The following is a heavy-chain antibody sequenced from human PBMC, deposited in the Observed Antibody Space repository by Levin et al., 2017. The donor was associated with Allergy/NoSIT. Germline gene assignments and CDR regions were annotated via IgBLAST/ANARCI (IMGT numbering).Heavy chain of an antibody. CDR3: ARASRGRWFGELYGMDV. CDR1: GFTFSSYG. J-gene: IGHJ6*02. CDR2: IWYDGSNK. Sequence: GGSLRLSCAASGFTFSSYGMHWVRQAPGKGLEWVAVIWYDGSNKYYADSVKGRFTISRDNSKNTLYLQMNSLRAEDTAVYYCARASRGRWFGELYGMDVWGQGTTVTVSS. D-gene: IGHD3-10*01. V-gene: IGHV3-33*01.